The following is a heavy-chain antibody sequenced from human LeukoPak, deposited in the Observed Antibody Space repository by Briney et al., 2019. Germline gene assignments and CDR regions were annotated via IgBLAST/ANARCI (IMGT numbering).Heavy chain of an antibody. V-gene: IGHV1-69*13. Sequence: SVKVSCKASGGTFSSYAISWVRQAPGQGLDWMGGIIPIFGTANYAQRFQDRVTITADDSTSTAYMELSSLRSEDTAVYYCARGLDDSSGYYPPGFDYWGQGTLVTVSS. CDR1: GGTFSSYA. CDR3: ARGLDDSSGYYPPGFDY. J-gene: IGHJ4*02. D-gene: IGHD3-22*01. CDR2: IIPIFGTA.